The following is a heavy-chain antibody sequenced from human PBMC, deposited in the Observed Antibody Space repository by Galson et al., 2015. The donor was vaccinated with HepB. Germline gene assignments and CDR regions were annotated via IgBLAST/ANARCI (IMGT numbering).Heavy chain of an antibody. V-gene: IGHV1-18*04. CDR3: ARETSFITIFGVAMGGYYYYGMDV. J-gene: IGHJ6*02. CDR1: GYTFTSYG. D-gene: IGHD3-3*01. Sequence: SVKVSCKASGYTFTSYGISWVRQAPGQGLEWMGWISAYNGNTNYAQKLQGRVTMTTDTSTSTAYMELRSLRSDDTAVYYCARETSFITIFGVAMGGYYYYGMDVWGQGTTVTVSS. CDR2: ISAYNGNT.